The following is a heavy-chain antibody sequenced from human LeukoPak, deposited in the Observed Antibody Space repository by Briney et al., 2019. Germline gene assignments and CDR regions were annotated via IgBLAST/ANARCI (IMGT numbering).Heavy chain of an antibody. Sequence: SETLSLTCAVSGGSISTYYWSWIRQPPGKGLEWIGYIYYSGSTNYNPSLKSRVTISVDMSKNQFSLKLSSVTAADTAVYYCARGWQLGGAYFDYWGQGTLVTVSS. J-gene: IGHJ4*02. V-gene: IGHV4-59*01. D-gene: IGHD6-6*01. CDR2: IYYSGST. CDR1: GGSISTYY. CDR3: ARGWQLGGAYFDY.